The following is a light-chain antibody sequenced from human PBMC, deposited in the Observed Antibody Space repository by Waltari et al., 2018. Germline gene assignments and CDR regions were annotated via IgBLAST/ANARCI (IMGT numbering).Light chain of an antibody. J-gene: IGKJ2*01. V-gene: IGKV1-5*03. CDR1: QSISNW. CDR3: QQYNIWPYT. Sequence: DIQMTQSPSTLSASVGDRVTITCRASQSISNWLAWYQQKPGEAPKVLIYKSFTLQSGVPSRFSGSGSETEFILTISSLQPDDFATYFCQQYNIWPYTFGQGTTLEI. CDR2: KSF.